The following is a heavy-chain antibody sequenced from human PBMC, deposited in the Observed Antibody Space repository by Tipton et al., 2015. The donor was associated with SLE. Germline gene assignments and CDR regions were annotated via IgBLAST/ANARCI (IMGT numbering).Heavy chain of an antibody. CDR3: ARDAYGDSTVLLDY. J-gene: IGHJ4*02. D-gene: IGHD4-17*01. CDR2: IYAASGGA. V-gene: IGHV1-46*01. CDR1: GFIFTNYH. Sequence: QSGPEVKKPGDSVTISCKTSGFIFTNYHMQWVRLAPGQGLEWMGFIYAASGGAGSAQKYQDRLTVTRDTSTDTVFMELRSLRSEDTAIYYCARDAYGDSTVLLDYWGQGTLVTVAS.